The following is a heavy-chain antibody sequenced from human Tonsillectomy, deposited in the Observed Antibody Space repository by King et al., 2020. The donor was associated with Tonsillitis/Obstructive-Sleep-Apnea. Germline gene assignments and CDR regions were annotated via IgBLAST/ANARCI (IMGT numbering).Heavy chain of an antibody. CDR3: ARDDVVGRYIDS. CDR2: INPSTGIS. D-gene: IGHD1-14*01. V-gene: IGHV1-46*01. CDR1: GYTFTRYY. J-gene: IGHJ4*02. Sequence: VQLVESGAEVKTPGASVKVSCKASGYTFTRYYIHWVRQARGQGLEWMGIINPSTGISTYAQKFQGMVTMTTDTSATTVYLELSSLRSEDTAMYYCARDDVVGRYIDSWGQGTLVTVSS.